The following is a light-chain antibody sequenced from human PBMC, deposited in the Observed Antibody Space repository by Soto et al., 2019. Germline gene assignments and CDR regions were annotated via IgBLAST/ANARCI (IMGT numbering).Light chain of an antibody. V-gene: IGKV3-11*01. CDR1: QSVGSY. Sequence: EIVLTQSPATLSLSPGERATLSCRASQSVGSYLVWYQQKPGQAPRLLIYDASNRATGIPARFSGSGSGTDFTLTISSLEPEDFAVYYCQQRGNWPLTFGGGTKVEIK. CDR3: QQRGNWPLT. CDR2: DAS. J-gene: IGKJ4*01.